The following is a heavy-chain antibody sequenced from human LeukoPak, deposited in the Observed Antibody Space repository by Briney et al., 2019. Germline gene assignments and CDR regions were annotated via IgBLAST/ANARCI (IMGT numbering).Heavy chain of an antibody. V-gene: IGHV3-33*08. Sequence: GRSLRLSCAASGFTFGDYALHWVRQAPGKGLEWVAVIWYDGSNKYYADSVKGRFTISRDNSKNTLYLQMNGLRAEDTAVYYCARDRDFSFDYWGQGTLVTVSS. CDR3: ARDRDFSFDY. J-gene: IGHJ4*02. CDR1: GFTFGDYA. CDR2: IWYDGSNK. D-gene: IGHD3-3*01.